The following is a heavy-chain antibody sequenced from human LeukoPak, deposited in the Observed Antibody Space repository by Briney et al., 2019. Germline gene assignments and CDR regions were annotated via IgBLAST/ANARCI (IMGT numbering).Heavy chain of an antibody. CDR2: IYYSGST. J-gene: IGHJ4*02. D-gene: IGHD3-22*01. Sequence: PSEILSLTCTVSGGSISNYYWSWIRQPPGKGLEWIGYIYYSGSTKYNPSLKSRVTISVDTSKNEFSLKLSSVTAADTALYYCARHTSYDRRGYYPDYWGQGILVTVSS. CDR1: GGSISNYY. V-gene: IGHV4-59*08. CDR3: ARHTSYDRRGYYPDY.